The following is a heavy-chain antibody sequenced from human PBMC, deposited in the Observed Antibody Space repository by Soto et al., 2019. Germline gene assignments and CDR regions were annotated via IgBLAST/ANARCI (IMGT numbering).Heavy chain of an antibody. Sequence: ASVKISCTASGYTFTSFGISWVRQAPGQGLEWMGWISAYNGNTNYAQKLQGRVTMTTDTSTSTAYMELRSLRSEDTAVDYRARGSSTSWQTYSYGYGMDVRG. D-gene: IGHD2-2*01. V-gene: IGHV1-18*01. CDR2: ISAYNGNT. CDR3: ARGSSTSWQTYSYGYGMDV. CDR1: GYTFTSFG. J-gene: IGHJ6*02.